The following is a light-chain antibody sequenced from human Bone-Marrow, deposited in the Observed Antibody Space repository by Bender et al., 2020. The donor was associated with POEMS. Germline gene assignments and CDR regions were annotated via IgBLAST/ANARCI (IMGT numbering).Light chain of an antibody. CDR2: QDT. Sequence: SYEVTQPPSVSVSPGQTASITCSGDDLGDKYVAWYQQKPGQSPVLVIYQDTKRPSGIPERFSGSNSGNTATLTISGTQAMDEADYYCQEWDTYSVIVGGGTKLTVL. V-gene: IGLV3-1*01. CDR3: QEWDTYSVI. CDR1: DLGDKY. J-gene: IGLJ2*01.